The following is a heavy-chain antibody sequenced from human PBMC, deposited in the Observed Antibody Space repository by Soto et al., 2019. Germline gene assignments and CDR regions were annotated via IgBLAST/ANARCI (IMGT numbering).Heavy chain of an antibody. CDR2: IDYRGIT. D-gene: IGHD3-16*01. Sequence: PSETLSLTCTVSGDSVTSYHHYWSWIRQPPGKGLEWIGYIDYRGITNYNPSLKSRVTITVDKSRNQFSLMLNSVTFGDTAVYYCARNALGGGYWGQGTLVTVSS. CDR1: GDSVTSYHHY. J-gene: IGHJ4*02. V-gene: IGHV4-61*01. CDR3: ARNALGGGY.